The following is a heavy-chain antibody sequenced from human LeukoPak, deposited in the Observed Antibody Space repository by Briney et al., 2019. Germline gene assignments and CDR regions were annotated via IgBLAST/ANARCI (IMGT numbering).Heavy chain of an antibody. CDR3: AFGISEWLLPLDY. V-gene: IGHV3-23*01. J-gene: IGHJ4*02. CDR2: ISGSGGST. Sequence: GGSLRLSCAASGFTFSSYAMSWVRQAPGKGLEWVSAISGSGGSTYYADSVKGRFTISRDNSKNTLYLQMNSLRAEDTAVYYCAFGISEWLLPLDYWGQGTLVTVSS. D-gene: IGHD3-3*01. CDR1: GFTFSSYA.